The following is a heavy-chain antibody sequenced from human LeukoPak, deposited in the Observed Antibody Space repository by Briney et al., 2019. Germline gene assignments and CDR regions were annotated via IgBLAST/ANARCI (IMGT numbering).Heavy chain of an antibody. CDR1: GGSISSHY. Sequence: SETLSLTCTVSGGSISSHYWSWIRQPPGKGLEWIGYIYYSGSTNYNPSLKSRVTISVDTSKNQFSLKLSSVTAADTAVYYCARSYCSSTSCYAGDGYYYGMDVWGQGTTVTVSS. V-gene: IGHV4-59*08. CDR2: IYYSGST. D-gene: IGHD2-2*01. CDR3: ARSYCSSTSCYAGDGYYYGMDV. J-gene: IGHJ6*02.